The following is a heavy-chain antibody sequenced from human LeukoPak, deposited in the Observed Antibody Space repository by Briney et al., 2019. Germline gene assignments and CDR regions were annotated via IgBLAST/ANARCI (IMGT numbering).Heavy chain of an antibody. D-gene: IGHD3-10*01. Sequence: SETLSLTCTVSGGSFTTHYWSWIRQPPGKRLEWIGYISYIGSTNYNPSLKSRVTISIDTSKNEVSLMLTSVTAADPAVYYCASDSISINAFDAWGQGTMVTVSS. J-gene: IGHJ3*01. CDR2: ISYIGST. CDR3: ASDSISINAFDA. V-gene: IGHV4-59*11. CDR1: GGSFTTHY.